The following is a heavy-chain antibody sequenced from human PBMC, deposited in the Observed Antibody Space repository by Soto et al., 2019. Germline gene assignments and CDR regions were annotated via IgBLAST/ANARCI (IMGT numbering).Heavy chain of an antibody. CDR1: GGSINSRGYY. CDR2: IYYSGSI. Sequence: PSETVSLTCTVSGGSINSRGYYWTWIRQHPGKGLEWIGNIYYSGSIHFNPSLKSRLTMLVDTSENQFSLKLTSVTAADTAVYYCARQSESTGYFYGWFDPWGQGTLVTVS. J-gene: IGHJ5*02. V-gene: IGHV4-31*03. D-gene: IGHD3-9*01. CDR3: ARQSESTGYFYGWFDP.